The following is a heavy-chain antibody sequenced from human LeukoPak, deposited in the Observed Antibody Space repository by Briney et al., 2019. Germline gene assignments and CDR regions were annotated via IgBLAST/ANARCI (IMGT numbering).Heavy chain of an antibody. CDR3: ARDLSGVAGYTYGRGIDY. J-gene: IGHJ4*02. CDR1: GFTFSSYW. D-gene: IGHD5-18*01. CDR2: IKKDGSEK. V-gene: IGHV3-7*01. Sequence: GGSLRLSCAASGFTFSSYWMSWVRQAPGKGLEWMANIKKDGSEKYYVDSVKGRFTISRDNAKTSLYLQMNSLRAEDTAVYYCARDLSGVAGYTYGRGIDYWGQGTLVTVSS.